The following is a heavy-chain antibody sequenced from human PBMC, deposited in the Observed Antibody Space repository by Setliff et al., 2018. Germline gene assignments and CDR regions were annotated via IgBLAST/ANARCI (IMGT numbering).Heavy chain of an antibody. J-gene: IGHJ6*03. V-gene: IGHV1-2*04. CDR2: INPNSGGT. D-gene: IGHD3-3*01. Sequence: ASVKVSCKASGYTFTSYYMHWVRQAPGQGLEWMGWINPNSGGTNYAQKFQGWVTMTRDTSISTAYMELSSLRSEDTAVYYCARGRHPPWSGYPYYYMDVWGKGTTVTVSS. CDR1: GYTFTSYY. CDR3: ARGRHPPWSGYPYYYMDV.